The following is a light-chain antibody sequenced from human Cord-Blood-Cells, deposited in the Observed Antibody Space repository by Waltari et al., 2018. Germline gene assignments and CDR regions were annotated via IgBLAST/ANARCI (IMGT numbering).Light chain of an antibody. Sequence: DIVMTQSPDSLAVSLGERATIHCNSSQRVLYSSNNKNYLAWYQQKPGQPPKLLIYWASTRESGVPDRFSGSGSGTDFTLTISSLQAEDVAVYYCQQYYSTPPYTFGQGTKLEIK. J-gene: IGKJ2*01. CDR1: QRVLYSSNNKNY. CDR3: QQYYSTPPYT. CDR2: WAS. V-gene: IGKV4-1*01.